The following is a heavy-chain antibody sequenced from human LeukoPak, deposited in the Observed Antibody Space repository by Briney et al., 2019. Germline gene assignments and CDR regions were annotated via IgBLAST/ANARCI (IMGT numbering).Heavy chain of an antibody. CDR1: GFTVSSNY. Sequence: GGSLRLSCAASGFTVSSNYMSWVRQAPRKGLEWVSVIYSGGSTYYADSVKGRFTISRDNSKNTLYLQMNSLRAEDTAVYYCAKDLIGARPQLFDHWGQGTLVTVSS. CDR3: AKDLIGARPQLFDH. D-gene: IGHD6-6*01. CDR2: IYSGGST. J-gene: IGHJ4*02. V-gene: IGHV3-66*02.